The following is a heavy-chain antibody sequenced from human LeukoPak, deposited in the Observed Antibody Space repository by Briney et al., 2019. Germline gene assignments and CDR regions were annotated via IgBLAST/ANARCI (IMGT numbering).Heavy chain of an antibody. CDR2: ISGSGGST. V-gene: IGHV3-23*01. CDR3: AKGSTVTTGEAFDY. D-gene: IGHD4-17*01. CDR1: GFTFSSYA. J-gene: IGHJ4*02. Sequence: GGSLRLSCAASGFTFSSYAMSGVRQAPGKGLDWVSSISGSGGSTYYADSVKGRFTISRDNSKTTLYLQMNSLRAEDTAVYYCAKGSTVTTGEAFDYWGQGTLVTVSS.